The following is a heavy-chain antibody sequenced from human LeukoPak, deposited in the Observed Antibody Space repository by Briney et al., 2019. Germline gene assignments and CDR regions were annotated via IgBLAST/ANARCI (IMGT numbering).Heavy chain of an antibody. CDR3: ARDYYDSSGYSGANWYFDL. J-gene: IGHJ2*01. Sequence: ASVKVSCKASGYTFTSYYMHWVRQAPGQGLEWMGIINPSGGSTSYAQKFQGRVTITADESTSTAYMELSSLRSEDTAVYYCARDYYDSSGYSGANWYFDLWGRGTLVTVSS. CDR2: INPSGGST. D-gene: IGHD3-22*01. V-gene: IGHV1-46*01. CDR1: GYTFTSYY.